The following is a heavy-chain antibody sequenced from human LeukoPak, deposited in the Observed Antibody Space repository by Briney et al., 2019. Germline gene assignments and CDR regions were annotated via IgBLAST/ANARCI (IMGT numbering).Heavy chain of an antibody. Sequence: GGSLRLSCAASGFTFSGSAIHWVRQSSRAGREWVGQIDKKDKGYATAIDYAGSVKGGFTISRDDSIKTAYLQMKSLKTEDTALYYCTRDSGTYNWFDPWGQGTLVTVSS. CDR1: GFTFSGSA. CDR2: IDKKDKGYAT. J-gene: IGHJ5*02. CDR3: TRDSGTYNWFDP. D-gene: IGHD1-26*01. V-gene: IGHV3-73*01.